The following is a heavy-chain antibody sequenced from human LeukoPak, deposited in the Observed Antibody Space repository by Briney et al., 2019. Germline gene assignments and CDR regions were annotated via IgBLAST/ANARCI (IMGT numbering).Heavy chain of an antibody. Sequence: ASVKVSCKASGYTFTGYYMHWVRQAPGQGLEWMGWINPNSGGTNYAQKFQGRVTMTRDTSISTAYMELSRLRSDDTAVYYCASLTYYYVSRQFDYWGQGTLVTVSS. CDR2: INPNSGGT. CDR1: GYTFTGYY. D-gene: IGHD3-22*01. CDR3: ASLTYYYVSRQFDY. V-gene: IGHV1-2*02. J-gene: IGHJ4*02.